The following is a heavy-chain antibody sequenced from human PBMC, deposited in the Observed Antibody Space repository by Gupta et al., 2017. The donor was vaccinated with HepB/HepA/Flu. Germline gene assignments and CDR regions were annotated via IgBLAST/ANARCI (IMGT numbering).Heavy chain of an antibody. CDR3: ARRNFNWDYAFYY. CDR1: GASIISTNL. D-gene: IGHD1-7*01. CDR2: IYHTGST. Sequence: QVKLQESGPRLVTPSGTLSLTCTVYGASIISTNLWSWVRQPPGKSLAWIGEIYHTGSTNYNPSRKIRVTTSVYKSKSQFSLNLNSVTAADTAVYYCARRNFNWDYAFYYWGQGTLVTVSS. V-gene: IGHV4-4*02. J-gene: IGHJ4*02.